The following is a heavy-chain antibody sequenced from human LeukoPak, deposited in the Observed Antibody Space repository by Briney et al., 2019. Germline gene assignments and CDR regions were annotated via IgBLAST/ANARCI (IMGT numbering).Heavy chain of an antibody. CDR2: INHSGST. J-gene: IGHJ4*02. V-gene: IGHV4-34*01. CDR1: GGSFSGYY. Sequence: SETLSLTCAVYGGSFSGYYWSWIRQPPGKGLEWIGEINHSGSTNYNPSLRSRVTISVDTSKNQFSLKLQSVTAADTTLYYCARVSDDEYGGNSGAMYFESWGQGTLVTVSS. D-gene: IGHD4-23*01. CDR3: ARVSDDEYGGNSGAMYFES.